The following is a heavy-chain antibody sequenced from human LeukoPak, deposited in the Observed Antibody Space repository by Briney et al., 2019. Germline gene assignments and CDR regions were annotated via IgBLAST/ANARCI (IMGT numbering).Heavy chain of an antibody. V-gene: IGHV3-48*01. J-gene: IGHJ4*02. CDR1: GFTFSSYS. Sequence: GGSLRLSCAASGFTFSSYSMNWVRQAPGKGLEWVSYISSSSSTIYYADSVKGRFTISRDNAKNSLYLQMNSLRAEDTAVYYCARGQPTTTKVGALGYWGQGTLVTVSS. D-gene: IGHD1-26*01. CDR2: ISSSSSTI. CDR3: ARGQPTTTKVGALGY.